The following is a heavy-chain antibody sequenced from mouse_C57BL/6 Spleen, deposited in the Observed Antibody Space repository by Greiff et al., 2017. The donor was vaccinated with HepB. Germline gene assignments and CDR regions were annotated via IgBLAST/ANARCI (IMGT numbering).Heavy chain of an antibody. J-gene: IGHJ2*01. CDR2: IHPSDSDT. D-gene: IGHD3-2*02. Sequence: VQLQQSGAELVKPGASVKVSFKASGYTFTSYWMHWVKQRPGQGLEWIGRIHPSDSDTNYNQKFKGKATLTVDKSSSTAYMQLSSLTSEDSAVYYCAIAGGQLRLPLDYWGQGTTLTVSS. V-gene: IGHV1-74*01. CDR1: GYTFTSYW. CDR3: AIAGGQLRLPLDY.